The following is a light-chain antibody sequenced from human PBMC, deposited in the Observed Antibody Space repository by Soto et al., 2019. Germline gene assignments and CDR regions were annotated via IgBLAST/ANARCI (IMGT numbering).Light chain of an antibody. CDR3: QQTNSFPVT. CDR2: AAS. J-gene: IGKJ5*01. V-gene: IGKV1-12*01. Sequence: DIQMTQSPSSVSASVGDRVTITCRASPGINSWLAWFQQKPGKAPKLLIYAASSLQSGVPSRFSGSGSGTEFTLTISSLQPEDFATYFCQQTNSFPVTFGQGTRLEIK. CDR1: PGINSW.